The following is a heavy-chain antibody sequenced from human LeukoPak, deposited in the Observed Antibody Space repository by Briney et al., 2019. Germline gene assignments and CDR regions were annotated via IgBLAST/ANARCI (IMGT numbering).Heavy chain of an antibody. J-gene: IGHJ6*03. Sequence: GGSLRLSCAASGFTFDDYGMSWVRQAPGKGLEWVSGINWNGGSTGYADSVKGRFTISRDNAKNSLYLQMNSLRAEDTALYYCARESRYCSSTSCYRDYYYYYVDVWGKGTTVTVSS. D-gene: IGHD2-2*02. CDR1: GFTFDDYG. CDR3: ARESRYCSSTSCYRDYYYYYVDV. CDR2: INWNGGST. V-gene: IGHV3-20*04.